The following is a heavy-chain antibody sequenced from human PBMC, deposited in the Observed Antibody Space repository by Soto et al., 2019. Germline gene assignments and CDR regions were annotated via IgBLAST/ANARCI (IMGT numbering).Heavy chain of an antibody. CDR2: IYYSGST. V-gene: IGHV4-31*03. CDR1: GGSVNSGGYH. D-gene: IGHD1-1*01. J-gene: IGHJ6*02. Sequence: SETLSLTCTVSGGSVNSGGYHWSWIRQHPGKGLEWIGNIYYSGSTYYNPSLKSRVTISIDTSTNHFSLHLSALTAADTAVYYCARAPIPNWNYYGMDIWGQGTTVTVSS. CDR3: ARAPIPNWNYYGMDI.